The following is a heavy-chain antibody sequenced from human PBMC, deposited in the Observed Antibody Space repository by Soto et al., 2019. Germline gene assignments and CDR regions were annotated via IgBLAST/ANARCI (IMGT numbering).Heavy chain of an antibody. J-gene: IGHJ6*02. CDR2: IIPIFGTA. Sequence: SVKVSCKASGGTFSSYAISWVRQAPGQGLEWMGGIIPIFGTANYAQKFQGRVTITADESTSTAYMELSSLRSEDTAVYYCARDPMAATGPYYGMDVWGQGTTVTVSS. V-gene: IGHV1-69*13. CDR1: GGTFSSYA. CDR3: ARDPMAATGPYYGMDV. D-gene: IGHD6-19*01.